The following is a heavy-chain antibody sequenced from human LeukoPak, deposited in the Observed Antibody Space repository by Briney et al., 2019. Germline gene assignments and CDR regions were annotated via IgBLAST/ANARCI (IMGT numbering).Heavy chain of an antibody. V-gene: IGHV4-30-4*01. CDR3: ARTMRDYDSSGYYYLDAFDI. CDR2: IYYSGST. CDR1: GGSISSGDYY. Sequence: PSQTLSLTCTVSGGSISSGDYYWSWIRQPPGKGLEGIGYIYYSGSTYYNPSLKSRVTISVDTSKNQFSLKLSSVTAADTAVYYCARTMRDYDSSGYYYLDAFDIWGQGTMVTVSS. D-gene: IGHD3-22*01. J-gene: IGHJ3*02.